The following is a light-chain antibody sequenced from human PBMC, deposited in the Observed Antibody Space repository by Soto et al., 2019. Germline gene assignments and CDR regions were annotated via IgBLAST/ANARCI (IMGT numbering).Light chain of an antibody. Sequence: QSVLTQPPSASGSPGQSVTISCTGTSSDVGGYNYVSWYQQHPGKAPKLMIYEVSKRPSGVPDRFSGSKSRNTASLTVSGLQAEDEADYYCSSYAGSTGVFGTGTKLTVL. CDR2: EVS. CDR3: SSYAGSTGV. J-gene: IGLJ1*01. CDR1: SSDVGGYNY. V-gene: IGLV2-8*01.